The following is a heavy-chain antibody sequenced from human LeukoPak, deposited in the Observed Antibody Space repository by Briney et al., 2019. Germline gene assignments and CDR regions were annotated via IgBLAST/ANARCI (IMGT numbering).Heavy chain of an antibody. CDR1: GYTFTGYF. V-gene: IGHV1-2*02. CDR2: INPNSGGT. D-gene: IGHD6-6*01. CDR3: ARRGAEYTTSSYGWFDP. J-gene: IGHJ5*02. Sequence: ASVKVSCKSSGYTFTGYFIHWVRQAPGQGLEWMGWINPNSGGTNCAQNFQGRVTMTRDTSISTTYMELTRLTSDDTAVYYCARRGAEYTTSSYGWFDPWGQGTLVTVSS.